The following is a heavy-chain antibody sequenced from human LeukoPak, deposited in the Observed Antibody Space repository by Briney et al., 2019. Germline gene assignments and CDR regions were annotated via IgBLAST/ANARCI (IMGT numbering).Heavy chain of an antibody. J-gene: IGHJ6*03. CDR1: GYSISSGYY. CDR3: ARGPADSSGYYYENYYYYMDV. D-gene: IGHD3-22*01. V-gene: IGHV4-38-2*02. Sequence: SETLSLTCTVSGYSISSGYYWGWVRQPPGKGLEWIGSIYHSGSTYYNPSLKSRVTISVDTSKNQFSLKLSSVTAADTAVYYCARGPADSSGYYYENYYYYMDVWGKGTTVTISS. CDR2: IYHSGST.